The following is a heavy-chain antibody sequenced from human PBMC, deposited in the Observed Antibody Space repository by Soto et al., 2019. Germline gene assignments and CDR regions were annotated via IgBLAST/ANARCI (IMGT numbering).Heavy chain of an antibody. Sequence: SVKVSCKASGGTFSSYAISWVRQAPGQGLEWMGGIIPIFGTANYAQKFQGRVTITADESTSTAYMELSSLRSEDTAVYYCARDKRRGCSGYDYYYYYVMDVWGQGTTVTVS. J-gene: IGHJ6*02. D-gene: IGHD5-12*01. CDR3: ARDKRRGCSGYDYYYYYVMDV. V-gene: IGHV1-69*13. CDR2: IIPIFGTA. CDR1: GGTFSSYA.